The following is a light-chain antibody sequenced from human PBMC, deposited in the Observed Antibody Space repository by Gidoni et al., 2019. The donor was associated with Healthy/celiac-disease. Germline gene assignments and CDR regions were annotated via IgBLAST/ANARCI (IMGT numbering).Light chain of an antibody. J-gene: IGLJ3*02. V-gene: IGLV1-44*01. CDR3: AAWDDSLNGRV. Sequence: SVVTEPASASGTPGQRVPISCSGSSSNIGSNTVNWYQQLPGTAPKLLIYSNNPRPSGVPDRFSGSKSGTSASLAISGLQSEDEADYYCAAWDDSLNGRVFGGGTKLTVL. CDR2: SNN. CDR1: SSNIGSNT.